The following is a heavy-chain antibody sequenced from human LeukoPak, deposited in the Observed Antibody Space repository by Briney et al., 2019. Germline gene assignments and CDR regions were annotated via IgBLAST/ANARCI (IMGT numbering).Heavy chain of an antibody. CDR1: GYSISTGYY. CDR3: ARGAEYYAIWRGYAGYSDY. V-gene: IGHV4-38-2*02. D-gene: IGHD3-3*01. CDR2: FYHRGST. Sequence: SETLSLTCTVSGYSISTGYYWDWIRQPPGKGLEWIGTFYHRGSTYYNPSLRSRVTISLDRSKKKFSLKLTSVTAADTAVYFCARGAEYYAIWRGYAGYSDYWGQGISVTVSS. J-gene: IGHJ4*02.